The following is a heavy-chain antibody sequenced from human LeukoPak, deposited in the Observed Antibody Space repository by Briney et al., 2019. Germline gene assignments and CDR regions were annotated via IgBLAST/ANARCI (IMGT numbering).Heavy chain of an antibody. CDR3: ATVRVPFYGDYEGFDY. Sequence: ASVKVSCKASGYTFTSYGITWVRQAPGQGPEWMGWISGNNGNTNYAQKFQGRVTMTTDTSTNTAYTEVRSLRSDDTAVYYCATVRVPFYGDYEGFDYWGQGTLVTVSS. CDR1: GYTFTSYG. CDR2: ISGNNGNT. D-gene: IGHD4-17*01. J-gene: IGHJ4*02. V-gene: IGHV1-18*01.